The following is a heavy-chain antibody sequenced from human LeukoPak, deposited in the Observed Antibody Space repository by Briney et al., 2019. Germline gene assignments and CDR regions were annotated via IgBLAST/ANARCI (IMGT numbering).Heavy chain of an antibody. J-gene: IGHJ4*02. CDR1: GFTFNAYG. Sequence: PGGSLRLSCAASGFTFNAYGMHWVRQAPRKGLEWVAFIRADGNTKYYADSVKGRFTISRDNSENTLFLQMSSLGADETAVYYCATYVGYSSAWYLGYWGQGTLVTVSS. CDR2: IRADGNTK. D-gene: IGHD6-19*01. CDR3: ATYVGYSSAWYLGY. V-gene: IGHV3-30*02.